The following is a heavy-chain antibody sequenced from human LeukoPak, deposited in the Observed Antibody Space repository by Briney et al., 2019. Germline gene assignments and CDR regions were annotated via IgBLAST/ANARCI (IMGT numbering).Heavy chain of an antibody. J-gene: IGHJ3*02. CDR2: ISSSSSYI. V-gene: IGHV3-21*01. CDR3: ARGDYYGSGSYYHDAFDI. CDR1: GFTFSSYG. Sequence: GGSLRLSCAASGFTFSSYGMNWVPQAPGKGLEWVSSISSSSSYIYYADSVKGRFSISRDNAKNSLYLQMNSLRAEDTAVYYCARGDYYGSGSYYHDAFDIWGQGTMVTVSS. D-gene: IGHD3-10*01.